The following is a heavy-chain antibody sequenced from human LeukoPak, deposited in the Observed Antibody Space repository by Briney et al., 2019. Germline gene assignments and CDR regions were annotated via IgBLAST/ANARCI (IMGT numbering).Heavy chain of an antibody. CDR1: GYTFTGYY. Sequence: ASVKVSCKASGYTFTGYYMHWVRQAPGQGLEWMGWINPNSGGTNYTQKFQGRVTMTRDTSISTAYMELSRLRSDDTAVYYCARVWGAGKTKVGATQQAFDIWGQGTMVTVSS. J-gene: IGHJ3*02. CDR2: INPNSGGT. V-gene: IGHV1-2*02. D-gene: IGHD1-26*01. CDR3: ARVWGAGKTKVGATQQAFDI.